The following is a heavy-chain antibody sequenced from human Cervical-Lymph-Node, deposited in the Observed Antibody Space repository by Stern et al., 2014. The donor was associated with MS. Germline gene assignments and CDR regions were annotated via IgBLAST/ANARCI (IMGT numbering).Heavy chain of an antibody. CDR1: GGSMIGYY. Sequence: QVQLQQWGPGLVKPAETLSLTCSVSGGSMIGYYWTWIRQTPGKALEWIGYVYYTGSTNYNPSLQSRVTISVVTSKTQFSLKQNSVTAADTAVYYCARGLGSYGDGYFHHWGQGTRITVSS. V-gene: IGHV4-59*03. D-gene: IGHD4-17*01. CDR2: VYYTGST. CDR3: ARGLGSYGDGYFHH. J-gene: IGHJ1*01.